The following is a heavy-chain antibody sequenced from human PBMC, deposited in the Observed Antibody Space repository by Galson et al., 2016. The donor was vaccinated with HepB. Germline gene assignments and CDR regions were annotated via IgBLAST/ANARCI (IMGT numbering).Heavy chain of an antibody. Sequence: SLRLSCAAAGFTCSTYAMRWVGQAPGKGLEWVAVISYDVNNKYYAASVNGRFTIAGDNSENTLYLQMHSLSAEDTAVYYCARDEDDPSYTIDFWGQGTLVSVSS. J-gene: IGHJ4*02. CDR2: ISYDVNNK. V-gene: IGHV3-30-3*01. CDR3: ARDEDDPSYTIDF. CDR1: GFTCSTYA. D-gene: IGHD3-10*01.